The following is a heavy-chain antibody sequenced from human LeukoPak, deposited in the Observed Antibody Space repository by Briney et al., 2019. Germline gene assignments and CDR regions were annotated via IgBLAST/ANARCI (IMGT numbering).Heavy chain of an antibody. J-gene: IGHJ5*02. V-gene: IGHV3-66*01. CDR2: FYSGGTT. CDR3: AIPGAP. CDR1: GFSVSSNY. D-gene: IGHD1-14*01. Sequence: GGSLRLSCAASGFSVSSNYMSWVRQAPGEGLEWVSAFYSGGTTYYADSVKGRFIISTDNFKNTLYLQMNSLRAEDTAVYYCAIPGAPWGQGTLVTVSS.